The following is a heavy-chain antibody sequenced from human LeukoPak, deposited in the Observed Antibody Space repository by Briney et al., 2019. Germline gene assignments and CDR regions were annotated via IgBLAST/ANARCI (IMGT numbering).Heavy chain of an antibody. CDR1: GFTFCSYA. J-gene: IGHJ4*02. Sequence: QPGRSLRLSCAASGFTFCSYAMHWVRQAPGKGLEWVAVISYDGSNKYYADSVKGRFTISRDNAKNSLYLQMNSLRAEDTAVYYCASVGFRWWGRGTLVTVSS. CDR2: ISYDGSNK. CDR3: ASVGFRW. V-gene: IGHV3-30-3*01. D-gene: IGHD4-23*01.